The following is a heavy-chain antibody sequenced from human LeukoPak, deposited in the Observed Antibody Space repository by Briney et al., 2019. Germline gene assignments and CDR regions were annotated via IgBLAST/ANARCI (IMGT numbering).Heavy chain of an antibody. Sequence: GGSLRLSCAASGFTFSSYSMNWVRQAPGMGLEWVSYISSSSSTIYYADSVKGRFTISRDNAKNSLYLQMNSLRADDTVVYYCARDIMGGVTTGNYMDVWGKGTTVTVSS. CDR2: ISSSSSTI. V-gene: IGHV3-48*01. CDR3: ARDIMGGVTTGNYMDV. D-gene: IGHD4-11*01. J-gene: IGHJ6*03. CDR1: GFTFSSYS.